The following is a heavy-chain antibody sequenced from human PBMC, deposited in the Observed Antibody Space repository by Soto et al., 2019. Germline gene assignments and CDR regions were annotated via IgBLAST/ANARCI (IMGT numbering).Heavy chain of an antibody. V-gene: IGHV3-48*03. Sequence: PGGSLRLSCAASGFTFSSYEMNWVRQAPGKGLEWVSYISSSGSTIYYADSVKGRFTISRDNAKNSLYLQMNSLRAEDTAVYYCARENSGSYYVNWFDPWGQGTLVTVSS. J-gene: IGHJ5*02. CDR3: ARENSGSYYVNWFDP. D-gene: IGHD1-26*01. CDR2: ISSSGSTI. CDR1: GFTFSSYE.